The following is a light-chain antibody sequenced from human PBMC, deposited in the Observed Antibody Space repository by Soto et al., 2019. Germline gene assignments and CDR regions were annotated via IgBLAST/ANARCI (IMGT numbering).Light chain of an antibody. CDR3: QQYNDWPRT. V-gene: IGKV3-15*01. J-gene: IGKJ1*01. CDR2: GAS. Sequence: ETVMTQSPATPSVSPGERVTPSRRASEGVGSSLAWYQQKPGQAPRVLIYGASTTAPGIPARFSGSGSGTEFTLTISSLQSEDSAVYHCQQYNDWPRTFGQGTKVDIK. CDR1: EGVGSS.